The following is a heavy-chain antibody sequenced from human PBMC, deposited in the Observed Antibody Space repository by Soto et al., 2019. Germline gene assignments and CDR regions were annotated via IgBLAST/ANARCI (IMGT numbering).Heavy chain of an antibody. Sequence: EVQLVESGGGLVQPGGSLRLSCAASGFTFSSYAMYWVRQAPGKGLEYVSTISSDGGSTYYENSVKGRFTISRDSSKNTLYLQMGSLRAEDMAVYYCARGRYCSGGSCFRYFDYWGQGTLVTVSS. CDR1: GFTFSSYA. V-gene: IGHV3-64*01. CDR3: ARGRYCSGGSCFRYFDY. CDR2: ISSDGGST. D-gene: IGHD2-15*01. J-gene: IGHJ4*02.